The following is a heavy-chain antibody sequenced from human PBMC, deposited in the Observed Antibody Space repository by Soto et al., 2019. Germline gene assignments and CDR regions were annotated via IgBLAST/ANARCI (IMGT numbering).Heavy chain of an antibody. J-gene: IGHJ3*02. Sequence: SETLSLTCIVPGGSISSYYWSWIRQPPGKGLEWIGYIYYSRSTNYNPALKSRVTISVDTSKNQFSLKLSSVTAADTAVYYCARVGNDYIWGSYRDAFDIWGQGTMVTVSS. CDR2: IYYSRST. D-gene: IGHD3-16*02. CDR1: GGSISSYY. CDR3: ARVGNDYIWGSYRDAFDI. V-gene: IGHV4-59*01.